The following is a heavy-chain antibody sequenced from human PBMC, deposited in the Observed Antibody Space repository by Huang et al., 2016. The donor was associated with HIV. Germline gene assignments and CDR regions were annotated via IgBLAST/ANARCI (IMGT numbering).Heavy chain of an antibody. V-gene: IGHV1-24*01. CDR1: GYTLTELS. Sequence: QVQLVQSGAEVKKPGASVKVSCKVSGYTLTELSIHWVRQAPGKGLEGMGGLAPEQGETNYEQNFQGRVTMTEDTSTDTAYMELNSLRSEDTAVYYCATGFDTYYDIWGQGTMVSASS. D-gene: IGHD2-21*01. CDR3: ATGFDTYYDI. J-gene: IGHJ3*02. CDR2: LAPEQGET.